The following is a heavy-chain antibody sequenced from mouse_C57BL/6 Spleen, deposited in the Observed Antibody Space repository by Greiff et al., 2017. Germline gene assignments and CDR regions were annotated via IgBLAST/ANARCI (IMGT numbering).Heavy chain of an antibody. V-gene: IGHV1-66*01. CDR2: IYPGSGNT. J-gene: IGHJ1*03. Sequence: QVQLKESGPELVKPGASVKISCKASGYSFTSYYIHWVKQRPGQGLEWIGWIYPGSGNTKYNEKFKGKATLTADTSSSTAYMQLSSLTSEDSAVYYCARGRGYFDVWGTGTTVTVSS. CDR1: GYSFTSYY. CDR3: ARGRGYFDV.